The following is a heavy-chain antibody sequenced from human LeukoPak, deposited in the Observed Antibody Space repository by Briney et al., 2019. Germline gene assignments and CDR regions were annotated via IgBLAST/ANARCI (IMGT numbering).Heavy chain of an antibody. Sequence: GGSLRLSCAVSGFTFDDYAMHWVRQAPGKGLEWVSLISWDGGSSYYADSVKGRFTISRDNSKNSLYLQMNSLRAEDTALYYCAKGDNRYYYDSSGYSIDYWGQGTLVTVSS. CDR1: GFTFDDYA. J-gene: IGHJ4*02. CDR2: ISWDGGSS. D-gene: IGHD3-22*01. V-gene: IGHV3-43D*03. CDR3: AKGDNRYYYDSSGYSIDY.